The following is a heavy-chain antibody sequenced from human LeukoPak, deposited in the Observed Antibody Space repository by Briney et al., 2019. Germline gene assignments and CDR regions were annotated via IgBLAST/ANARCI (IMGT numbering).Heavy chain of an antibody. V-gene: IGHV3-7*01. CDR3: ARDSSGYQ. CDR1: GFTFSTYW. J-gene: IGHJ4*02. Sequence: PGGSLRLSCAASGFTFSTYWMSWVRQAPGKGLEWVANIKEDGSEKYYGDSVKGRFTISRDNAKNSLNLEMNSLRVEDTAVYYCARDSSGYQWGQGTLVTVSS. CDR2: IKEDGSEK. D-gene: IGHD3-22*01.